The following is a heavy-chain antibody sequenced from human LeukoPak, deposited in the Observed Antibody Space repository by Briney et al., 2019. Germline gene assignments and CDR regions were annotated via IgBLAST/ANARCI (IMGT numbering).Heavy chain of an antibody. CDR3: ARGVPGTYYYYYMDD. D-gene: IGHD2-2*01. V-gene: IGHV1-2*02. CDR2: INPNSGGT. Sequence: ASVEVSCKASGYTFTGYYMHWVRQAPGQGLEWMGWINPNSGGTNYAQKFQGRVTMTRDTSITTAYMELTRLRSDDTAVYYCARGVPGTYYYYYMDDWGKGTTITVSS. J-gene: IGHJ6*03. CDR1: GYTFTGYY.